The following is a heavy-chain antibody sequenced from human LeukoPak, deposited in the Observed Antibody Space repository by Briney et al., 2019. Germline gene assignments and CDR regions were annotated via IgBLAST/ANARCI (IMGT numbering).Heavy chain of an antibody. Sequence: PGGSLRLSCAASGFIFSSYDIHWVRQPPGKGLEWLAVIARDGTIKYYADSVRGRFTMSRDNSHNSLYLQMNSLRAEGTAVYYCARHFTTGSIDHWGPGNLVTVSS. CDR3: ARHFTTGSIDH. V-gene: IGHV3-30-3*01. CDR2: IARDGTIK. J-gene: IGHJ4*02. D-gene: IGHD3-9*01. CDR1: GFIFSSYD.